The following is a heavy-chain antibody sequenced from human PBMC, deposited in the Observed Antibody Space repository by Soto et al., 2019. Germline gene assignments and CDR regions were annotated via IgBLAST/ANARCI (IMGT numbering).Heavy chain of an antibody. CDR1: GFSXTXSGEG. CDR2: IGGNDHE. J-gene: IGHJ4*02. CDR3: VHTGYSYXPFGY. D-gene: IGHD5-18*01. Sequence: XESVTLXCTFSGFSXTXSGEGVGGIRQAPGKALEWLALIGGNDHESYSPSLNSRLTITNDXSKNQVVLTMTNIDPVDTATYYCVHTGYSYXPFGYWGRXTLVTVSS. V-gene: IGHV2-5*01.